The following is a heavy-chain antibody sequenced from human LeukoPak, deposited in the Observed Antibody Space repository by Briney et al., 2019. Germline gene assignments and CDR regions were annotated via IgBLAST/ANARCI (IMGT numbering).Heavy chain of an antibody. V-gene: IGHV3-48*01. CDR3: AKKGGYSYGDPFDY. CDR1: GFTFSNYS. J-gene: IGHJ4*02. CDR2: IRSSSSTI. D-gene: IGHD5-18*01. Sequence: GGSLRLSCEASGFTFSNYSMNWVRQAPGKGLEWVSYIRSSSSTIYYADSVKGRFTISRDNSKNTLYLQMNSLRADDTAVYYCAKKGGYSYGDPFDYWGQGTLVTVSS.